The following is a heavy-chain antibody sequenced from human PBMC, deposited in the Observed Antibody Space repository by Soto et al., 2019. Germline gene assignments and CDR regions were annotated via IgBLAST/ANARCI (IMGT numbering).Heavy chain of an antibody. CDR3: ARDFFDSSDYTTNWFDP. Sequence: SETLSLTCSVSGDSISNSRFYWAWIRQPPGEGLEWIGSIYHTGNAYYNPSLKSRVTISVDSSKIQFSLKLTSVTAADAALYYCARDFFDSSDYTTNWFDPWGQGTLVTVSS. V-gene: IGHV4-39*01. CDR2: IYHTGNA. CDR1: GDSISNSRFY. J-gene: IGHJ5*02. D-gene: IGHD3-22*01.